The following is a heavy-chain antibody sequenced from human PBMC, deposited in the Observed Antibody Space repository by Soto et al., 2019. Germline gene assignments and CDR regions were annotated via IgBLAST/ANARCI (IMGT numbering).Heavy chain of an antibody. J-gene: IGHJ1*01. Sequence: QVQLVQSGAEVKKPGSSVKVSCSASGVTFSSYAFTWVRQAPGQGLEWMGNIIPVFRTSTYAQRFQARLTISADESTNTVSMEQISLRSEDTAVYFCAKDGSWDGRGGESWGQGTLVIVSS. CDR3: AKDGSWDGRGGES. CDR2: IIPVFRTS. CDR1: GVTFSSYA. D-gene: IGHD3-10*01. V-gene: IGHV1-69*18.